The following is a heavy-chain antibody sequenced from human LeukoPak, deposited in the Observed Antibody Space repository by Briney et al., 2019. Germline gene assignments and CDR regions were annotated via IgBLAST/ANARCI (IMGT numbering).Heavy chain of an antibody. CDR2: INHSGST. D-gene: IGHD6-19*01. CDR3: ARCYGGVAVAGTGYFDY. V-gene: IGHV4-34*01. J-gene: IGHJ4*02. CDR1: GGSFSGYY. Sequence: SETLSLTCAVYGGSFSGYYWSWIRQPPGKGLEWIGEINHSGSTNYNPSLKSRVTISVDTSKNQFSLKLSSVTAADTAVYYCARCYGGVAVAGTGYFDYWGQGTLVTVSS.